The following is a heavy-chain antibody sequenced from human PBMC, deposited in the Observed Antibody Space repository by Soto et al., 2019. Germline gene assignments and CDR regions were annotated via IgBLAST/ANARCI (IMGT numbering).Heavy chain of an antibody. D-gene: IGHD3-3*02. CDR3: ARDGRKHLWVEGLHAMDV. CDR2: ISGYNGQT. Sequence: QVQLVQSGPEVRKPGASVKVSCKASAYTFTSYGISWVRQAPGQGLEWMGWISGYNGQTNYAQKFRDRVTITTDTSTSTAYMELRSLRSDDTAMYYCARDGRKHLWVEGLHAMDVW. CDR1: AYTFTSYG. V-gene: IGHV1-18*01. J-gene: IGHJ6*01.